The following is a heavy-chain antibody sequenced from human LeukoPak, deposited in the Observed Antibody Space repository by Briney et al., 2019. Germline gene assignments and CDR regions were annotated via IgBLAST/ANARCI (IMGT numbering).Heavy chain of an antibody. V-gene: IGHV3-21*01. CDR3: ARENFDYGGNPDLDY. J-gene: IGHJ4*02. CDR1: GFTFSSYS. CDR2: ISSSSSYI. D-gene: IGHD4-23*01. Sequence: PGGSLRLSCAASGFTFSSYSMNWVRQAPGKGLEWVSSISSSSSYIYYADSVKGRFTISRDNAKNSLYLQMNSLRAEDTAVYYCARENFDYGGNPDLDYWGQGTLVTVSS.